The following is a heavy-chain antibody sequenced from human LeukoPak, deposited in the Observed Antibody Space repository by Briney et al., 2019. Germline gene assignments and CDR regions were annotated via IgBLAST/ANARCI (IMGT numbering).Heavy chain of an antibody. D-gene: IGHD3-22*01. V-gene: IGHV4-59*01. Sequence: SETLSLTCTVSGGSISSYYWSWIRQPPGKGLELIGYIYYSGSTNSNPSLKSRVTISVDTSKNQFSLKLSSVTAADTAVYYCARGDGAYYYDSSGYYPSLYFDSWGQGTLVTVSS. CDR1: GGSISSYY. CDR2: IYYSGST. CDR3: ARGDGAYYYDSSGYYPSLYFDS. J-gene: IGHJ4*02.